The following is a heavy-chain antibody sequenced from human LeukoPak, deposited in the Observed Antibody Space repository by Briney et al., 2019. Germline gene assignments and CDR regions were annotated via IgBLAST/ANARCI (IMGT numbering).Heavy chain of an antibody. D-gene: IGHD5-24*01. Sequence: ASVKVSCKTSGYTFVNNFIHWVRQAPGQGLEWMGWINPTSGGTNYAPKFQGRVTLTRDTAISTAYMELTGLRSDDTAMYYCARGLDRVTMTFDPWGQGTLVTVSS. J-gene: IGHJ5*02. CDR3: ARGLDRVTMTFDP. CDR1: GYTFVNNF. CDR2: INPTSGGT. V-gene: IGHV1-2*02.